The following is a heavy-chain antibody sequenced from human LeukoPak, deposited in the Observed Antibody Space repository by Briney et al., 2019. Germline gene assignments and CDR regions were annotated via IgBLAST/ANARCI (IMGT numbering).Heavy chain of an antibody. V-gene: IGHV3-9*01. J-gene: IGHJ4*02. CDR3: AKDIDAAVAGPFDY. CDR2: ISWNSGSI. D-gene: IGHD6-19*01. CDR1: GFTFDDYA. Sequence: GGSLRLSCAASGFTFDDYAMHWVRQAPGKGLEWVSGISWNSGSIGYADSVKGRFTISRDNAKNSLYLQMNSLRAEATALYYCAKDIDAAVAGPFDYWGQGTLVTVSS.